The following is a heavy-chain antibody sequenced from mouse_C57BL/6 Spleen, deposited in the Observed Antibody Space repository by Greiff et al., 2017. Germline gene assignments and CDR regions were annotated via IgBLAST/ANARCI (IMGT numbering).Heavy chain of an antibody. V-gene: IGHV1-69*01. CDR2: IDPSDSYT. CDR1: GYTFTSYW. D-gene: IGHD2-4*01. J-gene: IGHJ3*01. CDR3: ARLEGQIKRAWFAY. Sequence: QVQLQQPGAELVMPGASVKLSCKASGYTFTSYWMHWVKQRPGQGLEWIGEIDPSDSYTNYNQKFKGKSTLTVDKSSSTAYMQLSSLTSEDSAVYYCARLEGQIKRAWFAYWGQGTLVTVSA.